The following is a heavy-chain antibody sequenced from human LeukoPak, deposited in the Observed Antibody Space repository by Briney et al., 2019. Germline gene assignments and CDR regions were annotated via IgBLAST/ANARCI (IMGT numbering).Heavy chain of an antibody. CDR2: INHSGST. V-gene: IGHV4-34*01. D-gene: IGHD2/OR15-2a*01. Sequence: SETLSLTCAVYGGSFSGYYWSWIRQPPGKGLEWIGEINHSGSTNYNPSLKSRVTISADTSKNQFSLKLSSVTAADTAVYYCARREYSEFDYWGQGTLVTVSS. CDR1: GGSFSGYY. J-gene: IGHJ4*02. CDR3: ARREYSEFDY.